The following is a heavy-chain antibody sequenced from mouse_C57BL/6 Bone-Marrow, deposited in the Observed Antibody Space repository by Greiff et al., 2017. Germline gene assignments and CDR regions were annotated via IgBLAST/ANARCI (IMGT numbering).Heavy chain of an antibody. Sequence: EVKLMESGPELVKPGASVKISCKASGYSFTDYNMNWVKQRNGKSLEWIGVINPNYGTTSYNQKFKGKATLTVDQSSSTAYMQLNSLTSEDSAVYYCARGYDYDYAMDYGGQGTSVTGSS. CDR3: ARGYDYDYAMDY. V-gene: IGHV1-39*01. J-gene: IGHJ4*01. D-gene: IGHD2-4*01. CDR1: GYSFTDYN. CDR2: INPNYGTT.